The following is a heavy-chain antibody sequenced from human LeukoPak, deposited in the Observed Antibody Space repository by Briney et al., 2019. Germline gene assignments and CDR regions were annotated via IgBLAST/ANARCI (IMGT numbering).Heavy chain of an antibody. V-gene: IGHV3-30*18. CDR3: AKDRLGALYYYDSSGYYRFDY. CDR2: ISYDGSNQ. J-gene: IGHJ4*01. Sequence: GGSLRLSCAASEFTFSSYGMHWVRQAPGKGLEWVAVISYDGSNQCYADTVKGRFTISRDNSKNTLYLQMNSLRAEDTAVYYCAKDRLGALYYYDSSGYYRFDYWGQGTLVTVSS. CDR1: EFTFSSYG. D-gene: IGHD3-22*01.